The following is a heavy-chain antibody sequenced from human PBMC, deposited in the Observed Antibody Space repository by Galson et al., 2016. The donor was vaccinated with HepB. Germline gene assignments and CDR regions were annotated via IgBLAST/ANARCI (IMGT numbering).Heavy chain of an antibody. Sequence: SLRLSCAASGFTFSRYEMNWVRQAPGRGLEWVSYISSSGTTIYYADSVKGRFTISSDNAKNSLYLKMNSLRAEDTAVYYCAREPVRLDDLLTGPPKNPDYWGQGTLVTVSS. J-gene: IGHJ4*02. CDR3: AREPVRLDDLLTGPPKNPDY. CDR1: GFTFSRYE. V-gene: IGHV3-48*03. D-gene: IGHD3-9*01. CDR2: ISSSGTTI.